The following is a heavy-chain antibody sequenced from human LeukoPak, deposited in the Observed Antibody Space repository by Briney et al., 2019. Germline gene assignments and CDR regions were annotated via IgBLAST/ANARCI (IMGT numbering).Heavy chain of an antibody. Sequence: PSETLSLTCTVSGGSISSSSYYWGWIRQPPGKGLEWIGYVFYTGSTYYNPSLKGRVTISVDTSKNQFSLKLSSVTAADTAVYYCARSDGYNGAWDDYWGQGTLVTVSS. CDR1: GGSISSSSYY. J-gene: IGHJ4*02. D-gene: IGHD5-24*01. V-gene: IGHV4-39*07. CDR2: VFYTGST. CDR3: ARSDGYNGAWDDY.